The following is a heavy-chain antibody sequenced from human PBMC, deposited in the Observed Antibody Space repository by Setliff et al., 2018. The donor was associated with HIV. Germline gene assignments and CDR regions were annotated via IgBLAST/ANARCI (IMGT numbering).Heavy chain of an antibody. J-gene: IGHJ3*01. CDR1: GYTFTAYY. CDR2: IHPNTGST. V-gene: IGHV1-2*06. CDR3: AKQGYADSLYAFDV. D-gene: IGHD3-16*01. Sequence: ASVKVSCKTSGYTFTAYYIYWVRQAPGHGLELMGRIHPNTGSTNYLQKFRGRVSITRDTSMSPVYMTLTGLTSDATAVYYCAKQGYADSLYAFDVWGQGTMVTVSS.